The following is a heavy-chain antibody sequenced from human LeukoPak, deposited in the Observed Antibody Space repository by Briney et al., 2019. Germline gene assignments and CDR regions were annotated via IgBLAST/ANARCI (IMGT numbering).Heavy chain of an antibody. Sequence: GASVKVSCKASGGAFSSYAISWMRQAPGQGLEWMGGIIPIFGTANYAQKFQGRVTITADESTSTAYMELSSLRSEDTAVYYCAREHRGDCSITSCFVAYWGQRTLVTVSS. CDR3: AREHRGDCSITSCFVAY. J-gene: IGHJ4*02. D-gene: IGHD2-2*01. V-gene: IGHV1-69*13. CDR1: GGAFSSYA. CDR2: IIPIFGTA.